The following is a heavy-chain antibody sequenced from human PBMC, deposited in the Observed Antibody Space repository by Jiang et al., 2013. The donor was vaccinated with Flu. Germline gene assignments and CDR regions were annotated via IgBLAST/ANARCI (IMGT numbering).Heavy chain of an antibody. J-gene: IGHJ3*02. Sequence: LLKPSETLSLTCTVSGGSISSSSYYWGWIRQPPGKGLEWIGSIYYSGSTYYNPSLKSRVTISVDTSKNQFSLKLSSVTAADTAVYYCARDAFDIWGQGTMVTVSS. CDR2: IYYSGST. V-gene: IGHV4-39*01. CDR1: GGSISSSSYY. CDR3: ARDAFDI.